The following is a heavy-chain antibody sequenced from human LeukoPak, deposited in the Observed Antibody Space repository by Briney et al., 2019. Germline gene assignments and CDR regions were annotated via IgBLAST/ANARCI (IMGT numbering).Heavy chain of an antibody. V-gene: IGHV1-2*02. CDR2: INPKSGGT. D-gene: IGHD2-21*02. J-gene: IGHJ5*02. CDR1: GYTFTGYY. Sequence: ASVKVSCKASGYTFTGYYIHWVRQAPGQGLEWMGWINPKSGGTDYTQKFQGRVTMTRDTSIRTAYMELSSLRSDDTAVYYCAKDRAVVTSSLSNWFDPWGQGTLVTVSS. CDR3: AKDRAVVTSSLSNWFDP.